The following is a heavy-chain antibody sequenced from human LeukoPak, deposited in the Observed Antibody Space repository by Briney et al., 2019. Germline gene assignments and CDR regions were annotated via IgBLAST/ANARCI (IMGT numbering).Heavy chain of an antibody. J-gene: IGHJ4*02. Sequence: GTSLRLSCAASGFTFSSYSMNWVRQAPGKGLEWVSSISSSSSYIYYADSVKGRFTISRDNAKNSLYLQMNSLRAEDTAVYYCASESGTGYYPFDYWGQGTLVTVSS. CDR2: ISSSSSYI. D-gene: IGHD3-9*01. CDR3: ASESGTGYYPFDY. V-gene: IGHV3-21*01. CDR1: GFTFSSYS.